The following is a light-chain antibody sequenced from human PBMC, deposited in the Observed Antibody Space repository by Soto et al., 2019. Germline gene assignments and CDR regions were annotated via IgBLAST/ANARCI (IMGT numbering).Light chain of an antibody. CDR1: SSNMGSNT. Sequence: QSVLTQPPSASGTPGQRVTISCYGSSSNMGSNTVHWFQQFPGTAPKLLIYTNDQRPSGVPDRFTGSNSGTSASLAISGLQFEDDADYYCAVWDDSLNGHVFGTGTKLTVL. J-gene: IGLJ1*01. CDR2: TND. CDR3: AVWDDSLNGHV. V-gene: IGLV1-44*01.